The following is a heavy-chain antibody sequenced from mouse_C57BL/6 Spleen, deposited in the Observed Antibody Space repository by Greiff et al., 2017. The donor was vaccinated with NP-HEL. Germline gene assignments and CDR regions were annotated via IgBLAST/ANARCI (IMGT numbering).Heavy chain of an antibody. CDR1: GYSITSGYY. J-gene: IGHJ2*01. D-gene: IGHD4-1*01. Sequence: DVQLQESGPGLVKPSQSLSLTCSVTGYSITSGYYWNWIRQFPGNKLEWMGYISYDGSNNYNPSLKNRISITRDTSKNQFFLKLNSVTTEDTATYYCAELGSSYWGQGTTLTVSS. CDR3: AELGSSY. CDR2: ISYDGSN. V-gene: IGHV3-6*01.